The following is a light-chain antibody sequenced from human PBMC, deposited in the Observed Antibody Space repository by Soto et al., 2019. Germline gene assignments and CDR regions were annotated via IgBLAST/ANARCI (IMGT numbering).Light chain of an antibody. CDR2: DVS. CDR3: CSYASSTADV. J-gene: IGLJ1*01. CDR1: SSDVGGYNF. V-gene: IGLV2-14*03. Sequence: QSALTQPASVSGSPGQSITISCTGTSSDVGGYNFVTWYQQHPGEAPKLMIHDVSSRASGVPNRFSGSKSGTTASLTISGLQAEDEADYYCCSYASSTADVFGTGTKVTVL.